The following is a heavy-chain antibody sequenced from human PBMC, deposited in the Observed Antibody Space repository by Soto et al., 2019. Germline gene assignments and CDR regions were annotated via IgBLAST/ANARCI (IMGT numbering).Heavy chain of an antibody. CDR3: ARRFEYSPGWYYFDY. D-gene: IGHD6-19*01. CDR1: GASISTSIYY. Sequence: QLQLQESGPGLVKPSETLSLTCTVSGASISTSIYYWGWIRQPPGKGLEWIGTIYYSGSTYYNPSLRSRVPISVATSKNQSSLKLRSVTAADTAIYYCARRFEYSPGWYYFDYWGQGTLVTVSS. V-gene: IGHV4-39*01. CDR2: IYYSGST. J-gene: IGHJ4*02.